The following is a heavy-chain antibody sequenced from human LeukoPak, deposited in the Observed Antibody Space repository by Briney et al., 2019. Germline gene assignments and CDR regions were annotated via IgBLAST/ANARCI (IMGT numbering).Heavy chain of an antibody. CDR2: IYYSGST. Sequence: SETLSLTCTVSGGSISSSSYYWGWIRQPPGKGLEWIGSIYYSGSTYYNPSLKSRVTISVGTSKNQFSLKLSSVTAADTAVYYCARGACSGGSCYGSRWFDPWGQGTLVTVSS. CDR1: GGSISSSSYY. J-gene: IGHJ5*02. CDR3: ARGACSGGSCYGSRWFDP. D-gene: IGHD2-15*01. V-gene: IGHV4-39*01.